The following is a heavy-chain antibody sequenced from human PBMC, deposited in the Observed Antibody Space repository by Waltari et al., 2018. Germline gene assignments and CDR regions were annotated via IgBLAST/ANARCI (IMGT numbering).Heavy chain of an antibody. Sequence: EVQLVESGVTLVQPGGSLRLSCAASGFTFGGYWMTWVRQAPGEGLGWGANIKAEVSEQYYVDSVRGRLTISSDNAENSLYLQMNSLIADDTAVYYCAGGSAYYVRVWDYWGQGTLVTVSS. V-gene: IGHV3-7*03. J-gene: IGHJ4*02. CDR1: GFTFGGYW. D-gene: IGHD3-16*01. CDR3: AGGSAYYVRVWDY. CDR2: IKAEVSEQ.